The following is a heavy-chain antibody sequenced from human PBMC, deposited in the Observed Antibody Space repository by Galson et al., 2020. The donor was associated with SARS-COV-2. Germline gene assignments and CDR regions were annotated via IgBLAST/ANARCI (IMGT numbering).Heavy chain of an antibody. Sequence: GESLKLSCEGSGFSFRSSWMHWVRQAPGKGLEWVAVKPYDCFNTYYTDSVKGRLTISRDDSKNTLFLQMNSLKSDDTAVYYCARARDGYNHFDYWGQGALVTVFS. V-gene: IGHV3-30-3*01. J-gene: IGHJ4*02. CDR3: ARARDGYNHFDY. CDR2: KPYDCFNT. CDR1: GFSFRSSW. D-gene: IGHD5-12*01.